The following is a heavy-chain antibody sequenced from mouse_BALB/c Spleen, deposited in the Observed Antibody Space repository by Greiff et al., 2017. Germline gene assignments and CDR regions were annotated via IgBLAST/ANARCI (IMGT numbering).Heavy chain of an antibody. CDR1: GFTFTDYY. CDR2: IRNKANGYTT. CDR3: ARAPDYYGSSFDY. V-gene: IGHV7-3*02. Sequence: EVKLVESGGGLVQPGGSLRLSCATSGFTFTDYYMSWVRQHPGKALEWLGFIRNKANGYTTEYSASVKGRFTISRDNSQSILYLQMNTLRAEDSATYYCARAPDYYGSSFDYWGQGTTLTVSS. D-gene: IGHD1-1*01. J-gene: IGHJ2*01.